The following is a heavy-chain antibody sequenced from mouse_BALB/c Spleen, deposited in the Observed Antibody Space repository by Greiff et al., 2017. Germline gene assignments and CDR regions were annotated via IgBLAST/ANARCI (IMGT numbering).Heavy chain of an antibody. V-gene: IGHV1S81*02. D-gene: IGHD1-2*01. CDR3: TRSSTTASAWFAY. CDR2: INPSNGGT. J-gene: IGHJ3*01. Sequence: VQLQQSGAELVKPGASVKLSCKASGYTFTSYYMYWVKQRPGQGLEWIGEINPSNGGTNFNEKFKSKATLTVDKSSSTAYMQLSSLTSEDSAVYYCTRSSTTASAWFAYWGQGTLVTVSA. CDR1: GYTFTSYY.